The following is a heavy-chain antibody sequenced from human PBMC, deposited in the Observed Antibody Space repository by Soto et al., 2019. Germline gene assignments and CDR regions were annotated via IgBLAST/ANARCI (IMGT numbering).Heavy chain of an antibody. D-gene: IGHD1-26*01. CDR1: GFTFSSYA. J-gene: IGHJ4*02. V-gene: IGHV3-23*01. CDR3: AKDRLRGSGSPLDY. CDR2: ITGSGGST. Sequence: EVQLLESGGGLVQPGGSLRLSCAASGFTFSSYAMSWVRQAPGKGLEWVSAITGSGGSTYYADSVKGRFTIARDNSKNTLYQQMNSLRSEDTAVYYCAKDRLRGSGSPLDYWGQGTLVTVSS.